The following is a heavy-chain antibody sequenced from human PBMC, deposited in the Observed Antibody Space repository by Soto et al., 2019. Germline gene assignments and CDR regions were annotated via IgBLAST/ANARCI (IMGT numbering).Heavy chain of an antibody. CDR2: ISWNSGSI. CDR1: GFTFDDYA. CDR3: AKDMRSSSYLCAFDI. D-gene: IGHD6-13*01. V-gene: IGHV3-9*01. J-gene: IGHJ3*02. Sequence: EVQLVESGGGLVQPGRSLRLSCAASGFTFDDYAMHWVRQAPGKGLEWVSGISWNSGSIGYADSVKGRFTISRDNAKNSLYLQMNSLRAEDTALDYCAKDMRSSSYLCAFDIWGQGTMVTVSS.